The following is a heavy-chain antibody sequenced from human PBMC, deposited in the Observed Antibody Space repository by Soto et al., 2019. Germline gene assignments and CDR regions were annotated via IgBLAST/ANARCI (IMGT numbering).Heavy chain of an antibody. V-gene: IGHV1-18*01. Sequence: QGQLVQSGAEVKKPGASVKVSCKTSGYTFTSYGISWVRQAPGQGLECVGWISAYNGNSNYAQKYHGRVTMTTDTSTCTAYMEMSRLGSDDTAVYYCARIADCSTTSCSFPSRCHIIGYYYYYGLDVWGQGTTVTVSS. CDR2: ISAYNGNS. D-gene: IGHD2-2*01. J-gene: IGHJ6*02. CDR1: GYTFTSYG. CDR3: ARIADCSTTSCSFPSRCHIIGYYYYYGLDV.